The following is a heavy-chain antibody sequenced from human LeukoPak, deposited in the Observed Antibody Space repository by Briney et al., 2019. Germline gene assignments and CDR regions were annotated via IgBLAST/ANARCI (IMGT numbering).Heavy chain of an antibody. V-gene: IGHV1-3*01. CDR3: ARAKWGDFNDY. CDR1: GYTFTSYA. CDR2: INAGNGNT. J-gene: IGHJ4*02. Sequence: GASVKVSCTASGYTFTSYAMHWVRQAPGQRLEWMGWINAGNGNTKYSQEFQGRVTITRDTSASTAYMELSSLRSEDTAVYYCARAKWGDFNDYWGQGTLVTVSS. D-gene: IGHD7-27*01.